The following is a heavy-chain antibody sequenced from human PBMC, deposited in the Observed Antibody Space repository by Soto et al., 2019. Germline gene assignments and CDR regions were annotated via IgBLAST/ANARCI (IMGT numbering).Heavy chain of an antibody. CDR2: VNSDGSTT. V-gene: IGHV3-74*01. CDR1: GFTFSSYW. D-gene: IGHD6-19*01. Sequence: PGGSLRLSCAASGFTFSSYWMHWVRQAPGKGLVWVSRVNSDGSTTTYADSVKGRFTISRDNAKNTLYLQMNSLRAEDTAVYYCVRGEGGWETYWGQGTLVTVSS. J-gene: IGHJ4*02. CDR3: VRGEGGWETY.